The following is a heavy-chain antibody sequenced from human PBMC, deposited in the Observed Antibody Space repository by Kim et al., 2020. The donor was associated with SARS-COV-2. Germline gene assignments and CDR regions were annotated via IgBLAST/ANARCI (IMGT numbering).Heavy chain of an antibody. J-gene: IGHJ6*02. CDR2: IYSGGSST. D-gene: IGHD3-9*01. Sequence: GGSLRLSCAASGFTFSSYAMSWVRQAPGKGLEWVSVIYSGGSSTYYADSVKGRFTISRDNSKNTLYLQMNSLRAEDTAVYYCARHGPVNYDILTGYVYYYSIDVYAQGTTLTVSS. CDR1: GFTFSSYA. V-gene: IGHV3-23*03. CDR3: ARHGPVNYDILTGYVYYYSIDV.